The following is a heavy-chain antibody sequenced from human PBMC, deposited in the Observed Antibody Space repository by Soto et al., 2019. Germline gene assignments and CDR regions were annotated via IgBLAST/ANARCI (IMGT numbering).Heavy chain of an antibody. CDR1: GFTFSSYW. D-gene: IGHD2-15*01. Sequence: DVQLVESGGGLAQPGGSLRLSRVGSGFTFSSYWMHWVRQAPGKGLVWVSRINADGSTTNYADSVKGRFTVSRDNAKNTVYLQMNSLRDEDTAVYFCARAGWYRFDFWGQGTLLTVS. CDR2: INADGSTT. V-gene: IGHV3-74*01. CDR3: ARAGWYRFDF. J-gene: IGHJ4*02.